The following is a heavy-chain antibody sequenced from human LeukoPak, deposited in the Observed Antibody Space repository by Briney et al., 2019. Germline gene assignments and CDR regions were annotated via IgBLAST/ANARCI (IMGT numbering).Heavy chain of an antibody. CDR2: INSDGSST. CDR3: ASLVVVPAAMVSYYYMDV. V-gene: IGHV3-74*01. J-gene: IGHJ6*03. D-gene: IGHD2-2*01. Sequence: GGSLRLSCAASGFTFSSYWMHWVRHAPGKGLVWVSRINSDGSSTSYADSVKGRFTISRDNAKNTLYLQMNSLRAEDTAVYYCASLVVVPAAMVSYYYMDVWGKGTTVTVSS. CDR1: GFTFSSYW.